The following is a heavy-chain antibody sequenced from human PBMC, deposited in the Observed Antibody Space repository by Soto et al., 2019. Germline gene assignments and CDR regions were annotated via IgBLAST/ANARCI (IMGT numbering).Heavy chain of an antibody. V-gene: IGHV1-8*01. J-gene: IGHJ3*02. CDR2: MNPNSGNT. CDR3: ARAVAGRHDAFDI. Sequence: ASVKVSCKASGYTFTSYDINWVRQATGQGLEWMGWMNPNSGNTGYAQKFQGRVTMTRNTSISTAYMDLSSLRSEDTAVYYCARAVAGRHDAFDIWGQGTMVTVS. D-gene: IGHD6-19*01. CDR1: GYTFTSYD.